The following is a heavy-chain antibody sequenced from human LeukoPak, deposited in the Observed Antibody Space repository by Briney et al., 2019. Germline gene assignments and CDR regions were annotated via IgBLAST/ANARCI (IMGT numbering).Heavy chain of an antibody. V-gene: IGHV3-21*01. Sequence: GGSLRLSCAASGFTFSSYSMNWVRQAPGKGLEWVSSISSSSSYIYYADSVKGRFTISRDNAKNSLYLQMNSLRAEDTAVYYCARAVGRRGLYCSSTCCYFDYWGQGTLVTVSS. D-gene: IGHD2-2*01. CDR1: GFTFSSYS. CDR3: ARAVGRRGLYCSSTCCYFDY. J-gene: IGHJ4*02. CDR2: ISSSSSYI.